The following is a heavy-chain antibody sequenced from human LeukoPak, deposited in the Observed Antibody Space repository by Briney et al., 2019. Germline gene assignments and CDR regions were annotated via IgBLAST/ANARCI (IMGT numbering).Heavy chain of an antibody. CDR3: ARDRQSCSSSSCLVVS. CDR2: VSAYNGDT. CDR1: GYTFTSYG. D-gene: IGHD2-2*01. Sequence: ASVNVSCKASGYTFTSYGISWVRQAPGQGLEWMGWVSAYNGDTHYAQNVQGRVTMTTDTSTSTAYMELRSLRSDDTAVYYCARDRQSCSSSSCLVVSWGQGTLVTVSS. V-gene: IGHV1-18*01. J-gene: IGHJ4*02.